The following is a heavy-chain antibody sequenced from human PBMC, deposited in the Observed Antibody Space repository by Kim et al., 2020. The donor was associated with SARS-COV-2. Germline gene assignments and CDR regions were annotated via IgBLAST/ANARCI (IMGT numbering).Heavy chain of an antibody. CDR3: ASYDSSGPDAFDI. D-gene: IGHD3-22*01. J-gene: IGHJ3*02. V-gene: IGHV3-33*01. Sequence: YADSVKGRFTISRDNSKNTLYLQLNSLRAEDTAVYYCASYDSSGPDAFDIWGQGTMVTVSS.